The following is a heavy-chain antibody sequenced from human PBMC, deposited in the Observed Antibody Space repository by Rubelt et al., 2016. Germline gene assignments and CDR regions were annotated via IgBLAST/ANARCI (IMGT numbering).Heavy chain of an antibody. Sequence: GEGLEWVANIKQDGSEKYYVDSVKGRFTISRDNAKNSLYLQMNSLRAEDTAVYYCARAGSWDLGELSLYWYYFDYWGQGTLVTVSS. CDR3: ARAGSWDLGELSLYWYYFDY. CDR2: IKQDGSEK. J-gene: IGHJ4*02. V-gene: IGHV3-7*01. D-gene: IGHD3-16*02.